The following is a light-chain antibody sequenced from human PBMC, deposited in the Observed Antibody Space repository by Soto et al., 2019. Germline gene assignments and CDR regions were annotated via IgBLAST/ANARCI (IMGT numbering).Light chain of an antibody. V-gene: IGKV2D-29*02. CDR2: EVS. J-gene: IGKJ5*01. Sequence: DVVMTQTPLSLSVDPGQPASLSCKSSQSLLHITGETFLFWYLQKPGQSPQLLIYEVSTRVSGVPDRFSGSGSGTDFTLEISRVETDDVGIYYCMQSTQLPPTFGQGTRLEIK. CDR1: QSLLHITGETF. CDR3: MQSTQLPPT.